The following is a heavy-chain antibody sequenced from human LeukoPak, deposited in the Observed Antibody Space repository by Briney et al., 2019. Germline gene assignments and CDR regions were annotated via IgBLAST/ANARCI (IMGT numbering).Heavy chain of an antibody. CDR2: INHSGST. Sequence: SETLSLTCAGYGGCFIGYYWRWLGQPPRKGGEGMGEINHSGSTNYNPSLKRRVTISVDTSKNQFSLKLSSVTAADTAVYYCARGGGAPNLTSCDYWGQGTLVTVSS. CDR1: GGCFIGYY. V-gene: IGHV4-34*01. CDR3: ARGGGAPNLTSCDY. D-gene: IGHD1-26*01. J-gene: IGHJ4*02.